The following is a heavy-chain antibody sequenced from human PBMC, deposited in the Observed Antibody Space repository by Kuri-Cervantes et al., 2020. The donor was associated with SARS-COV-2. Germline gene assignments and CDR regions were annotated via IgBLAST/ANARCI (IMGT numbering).Heavy chain of an antibody. V-gene: IGHV3-23*01. CDR3: AKRPAVVRSFDY. D-gene: IGHD2-15*01. Sequence: ETLSLTCTVSGGSISSGGYYWSWVRQAPGKGLEWVSAISGSGGSTYYADSVKGRFTISRDNSKNTLYLQMNSLRAEDTAVYYCAKRPAVVRSFDYWGQGTLVTVSS. CDR2: ISGSGGST. J-gene: IGHJ4*02. CDR1: GGSISSGGYY.